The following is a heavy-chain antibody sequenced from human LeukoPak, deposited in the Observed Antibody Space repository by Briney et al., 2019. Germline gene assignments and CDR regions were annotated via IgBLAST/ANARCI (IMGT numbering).Heavy chain of an antibody. J-gene: IGHJ3*02. D-gene: IGHD3-10*01. CDR2: ISGRGGST. Sequence: GGSLRLSCAASGFTFSSYGMSWVRQAPGKRLEWVSSISGRGGSTYYADSVKGRFTISRDNSRNTLSLQMNSLRVEDTAVYYCAVAGSGTFDIWGQGTVVIVSS. CDR3: AVAGSGTFDI. V-gene: IGHV3-23*01. CDR1: GFTFSSYG.